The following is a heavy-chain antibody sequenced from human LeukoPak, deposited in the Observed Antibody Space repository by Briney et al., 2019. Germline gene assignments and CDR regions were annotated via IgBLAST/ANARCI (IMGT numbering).Heavy chain of an antibody. CDR2: IYPGDSDT. CDR1: GYSFTSYW. Sequence: GESLKISCNGSGYSFTSYWIGWVRQMPGKGLEWMGIIYPGDSDTRYSPSFQGQVTISADKSISTAYLQWSSLKASDTAMYYCARIGIYYYYYMDVWGKGTTVTVSS. V-gene: IGHV5-51*01. J-gene: IGHJ6*03. CDR3: ARIGIYYYYYMDV.